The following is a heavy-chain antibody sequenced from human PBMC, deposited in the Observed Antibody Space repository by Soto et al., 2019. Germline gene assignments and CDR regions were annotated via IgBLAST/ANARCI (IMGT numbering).Heavy chain of an antibody. V-gene: IGHV3-21*01. Sequence: GGSLRLSCAASGFTFSTYSMNWVRQAPGKGLEWVSSISSSSSHIYYADSVKGRFTISRDNAKNSLYLQMNSLRAEDTAVYYCARDLGVGLPVDGYWGQGTLVTVSS. CDR2: ISSSSSHI. CDR3: ARDLGVGLPVDGY. J-gene: IGHJ4*02. CDR1: GFTFSTYS.